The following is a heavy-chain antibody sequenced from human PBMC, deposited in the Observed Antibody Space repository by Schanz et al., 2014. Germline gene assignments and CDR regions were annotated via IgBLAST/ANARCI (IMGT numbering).Heavy chain of an antibody. V-gene: IGHV3-53*04. CDR3: ARGRSGVRPGYYYYAMDV. CDR2: IYSGGST. J-gene: IGHJ6*02. CDR1: GFTVSSNY. D-gene: IGHD3-10*01. Sequence: EVQLVESGGGLVQPGGSLRLSCAASGFTVSSNYMSWVRQAPGKGLECVSVIYSGGSTSYADSVKGRFTISRHNSKNTLYLQMSSLRGEDTAVYYCARGRSGVRPGYYYYAMDVWGQGTTVTVSS.